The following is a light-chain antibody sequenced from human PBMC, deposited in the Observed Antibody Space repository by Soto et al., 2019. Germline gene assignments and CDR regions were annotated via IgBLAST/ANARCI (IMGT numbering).Light chain of an antibody. CDR2: AAS. CDR1: QGISTY. Sequence: DIQMTQSPSSLSASVGDRVTITCRASQGISTYLNWYQQKPGKAPKLLIYAASSLQSGVPSRFSGSGSGTDFTLTISSLQPEDVATYYCQQSYSTPSITFGQGTRLEIK. V-gene: IGKV1-39*01. J-gene: IGKJ5*01. CDR3: QQSYSTPSIT.